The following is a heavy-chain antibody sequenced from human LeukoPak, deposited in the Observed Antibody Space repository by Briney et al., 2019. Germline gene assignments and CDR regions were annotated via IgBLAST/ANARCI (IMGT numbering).Heavy chain of an antibody. D-gene: IGHD5-18*01. Sequence: GGSLRLSCAASGFTFSGYWMAWVRQAPGKGLEWVANIKEDGSEKYYVDSVKGRFTISRDNAKNSLYLQMNSLRAEDTAVYYCAREGFTYGYAYWGQGTLVTVSS. CDR3: AREGFTYGYAY. CDR1: GFTFSGYW. CDR2: IKEDGSEK. J-gene: IGHJ4*02. V-gene: IGHV3-7*01.